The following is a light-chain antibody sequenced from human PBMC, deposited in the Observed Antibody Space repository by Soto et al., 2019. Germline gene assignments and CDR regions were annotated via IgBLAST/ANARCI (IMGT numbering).Light chain of an antibody. J-gene: IGLJ2*01. CDR2: YEI. CDR1: NIGSKS. V-gene: IGLV3-21*04. CDR3: HVWDSDRDHPV. Sequence: SYELTQPPSVSVAPGQTASTTCGGNNIGSKSVHWYQQKSGQAPVLVIYYEIDRPSGIPERFSGSNFGNTATLTISRVEAGDEANYYCHVWDSDRDHPVFGGGTKVTVL.